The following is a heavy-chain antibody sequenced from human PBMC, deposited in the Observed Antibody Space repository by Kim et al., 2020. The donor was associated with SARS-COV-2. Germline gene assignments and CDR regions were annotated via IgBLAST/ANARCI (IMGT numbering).Heavy chain of an antibody. CDR1: GGSFSGYY. CDR2: INHSGST. V-gene: IGHV4-34*01. J-gene: IGHJ6*02. D-gene: IGHD3-10*01. CDR3: ARCPEGLLWFREFHYYYGMDV. Sequence: SETLSLTCAVYGGSFSGYYWSWIRQPPGKGLEWIGEINHSGSTNYNPSLKSRVTISVDTSKNQFSLKLSSVTAADTAVYYCARCPEGLLWFREFHYYYGMDVWGQATTLSVSS.